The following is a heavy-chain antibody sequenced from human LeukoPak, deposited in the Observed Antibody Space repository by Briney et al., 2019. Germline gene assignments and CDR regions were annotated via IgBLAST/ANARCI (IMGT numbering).Heavy chain of an antibody. CDR1: GFTFSSYA. CDR2: ISYDGSNK. D-gene: IGHD4-17*01. J-gene: IGHJ4*02. V-gene: IGHV3-30-3*02. Sequence: GRSLRLSCAASGFTFSSYAMHWVRLAPGKGLEWVAVISYDGSNKYYADSVKGRFTISRDNSKNTLYLQMNSLRAEDTAVYYCAKSINRGYDYGDYVSDYWGQGTLVTVSS. CDR3: AKSINRGYDYGDYVSDY.